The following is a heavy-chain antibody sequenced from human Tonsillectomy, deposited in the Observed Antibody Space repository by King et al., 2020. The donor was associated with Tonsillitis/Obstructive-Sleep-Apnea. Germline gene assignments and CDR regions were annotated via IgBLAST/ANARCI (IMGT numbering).Heavy chain of an antibody. J-gene: IGHJ4*02. V-gene: IGHV3-23*04. Sequence: VQLVESGGLLLQPGGSLRLSCAASGFTFSTYAMSWFRQAPGKGLEWVSSISGRGATTYYADSVKGRFTISRDNSKNTLYLQMNTLRAEDTAIYYCAKISSWEFLRYLDYWGQGTLVTVYS. CDR2: ISGRGATT. CDR1: GFTFSTYA. CDR3: AKISSWEFLRYLDY. D-gene: IGHD3-10*01.